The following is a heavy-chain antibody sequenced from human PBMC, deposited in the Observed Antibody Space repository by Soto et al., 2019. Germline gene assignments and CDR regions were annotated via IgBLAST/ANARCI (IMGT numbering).Heavy chain of an antibody. Sequence: EVQLVESGGGLVQPGGSLRLSCAASGFTFSTYSMNWVRQAPGKGLEWVSYISRSSSTIYYADSVKGRFTISRDNAKNSLDLQMNSLRAEDMAVYYGAGGEVDVWEYCFYYYLDVWGKGTPVTVSS. J-gene: IGHJ6*03. CDR3: AGGEVDVWEYCFYYYLDV. V-gene: IGHV3-48*01. CDR2: ISRSSSTI. CDR1: GFTFSTYS. D-gene: IGHD1-26*01.